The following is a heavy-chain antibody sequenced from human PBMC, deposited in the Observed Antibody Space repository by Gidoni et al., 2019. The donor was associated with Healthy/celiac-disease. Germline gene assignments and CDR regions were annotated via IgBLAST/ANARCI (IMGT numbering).Heavy chain of an antibody. CDR3: ARDSVRFGAYYFDY. CDR2: IWYDGSNK. V-gene: IGHV3-33*01. CDR1: GFTFSSYG. J-gene: IGHJ4*02. Sequence: QVQLVESGGGVVQPGRSLRLSCAASGFTFSSYGMHWVRQAPGKGLEWVAVIWYDGSNKYYADSVKGRFTISRDNSKNTLYLQMNSLRAEDTAVYYCARDSVRFGAYYFDYWGQGTLVTVSS. D-gene: IGHD3-10*01.